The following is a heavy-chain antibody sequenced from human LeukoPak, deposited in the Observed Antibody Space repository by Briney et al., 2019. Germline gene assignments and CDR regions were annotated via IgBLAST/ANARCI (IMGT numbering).Heavy chain of an antibody. D-gene: IGHD2-15*01. CDR3: ARQYCTGGSCYPYFDY. J-gene: IGHJ4*02. V-gene: IGHV4-59*01. CDR1: DGSTNTYY. Sequence: PSETLSLTCTVSDGSTNTYYWSWIRHPPGKGLEWIGFVYYSGATRYNPSLKSRVTISIDTSKNQFSLKLTSVTAADTAVYYCARQYCTGGSCYPYFDYWGQGTLVTVSS. CDR2: VYYSGAT.